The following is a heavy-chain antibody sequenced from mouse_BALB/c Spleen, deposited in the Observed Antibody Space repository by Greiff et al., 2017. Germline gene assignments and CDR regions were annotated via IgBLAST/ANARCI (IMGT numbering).Heavy chain of an antibody. CDR1: GFPFTDYY. D-gene: IGHD1-1*01. J-gene: IGHJ3*01. V-gene: IGHV7-3*02. Sequence: EVQLVESGGGLVQPGGSLRLSCATSGFPFTDYYMSWVRQPPGKALEWLGFIRNKANGYTTEYSASVKGRFTISRDNSQSILYLQMNTLRAEDSATYYCARDRGYGSSSWFAYWGQGTLVTVSA. CDR2: IRNKANGYTT. CDR3: ARDRGYGSSSWFAY.